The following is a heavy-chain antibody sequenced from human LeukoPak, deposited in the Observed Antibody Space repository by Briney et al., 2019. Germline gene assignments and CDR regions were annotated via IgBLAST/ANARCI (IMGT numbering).Heavy chain of an antibody. CDR1: GGSFRGYY. CDR2: INHSGST. Sequence: PSETLSLTCAVYGGSFRGYYWSWIRQPPGKGLEWIGEINHSGSTNYNPSLKSRVTISVDTSKNQFSLKLSSVTAADTAVYYCARGRQYYYGSGRPRAPFDYWGQGTLVTVSS. V-gene: IGHV4-34*01. J-gene: IGHJ4*02. D-gene: IGHD3-10*01. CDR3: ARGRQYYYGSGRPRAPFDY.